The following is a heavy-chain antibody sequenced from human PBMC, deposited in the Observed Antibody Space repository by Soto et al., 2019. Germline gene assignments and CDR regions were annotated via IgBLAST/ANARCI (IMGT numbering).Heavy chain of an antibody. CDR3: AKGSSYCGGDCQYYFDY. CDR1: GFTFSSYA. J-gene: IGHJ4*02. V-gene: IGHV3-23*01. CDR2: ISASGGST. Sequence: GGSLRLSCAASGFTFSSYAMSWVRQAPGKGLEWVSAISASGGSTHYADSVKGRFTISRDNSKNTLYVQMNSLRAEDMAVYYCAKGSSYCGGDCQYYFDYWGQGTLVTVSS. D-gene: IGHD2-21*02.